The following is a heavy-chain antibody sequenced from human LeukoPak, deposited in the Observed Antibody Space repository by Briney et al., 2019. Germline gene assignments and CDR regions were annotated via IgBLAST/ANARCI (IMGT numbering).Heavy chain of an antibody. V-gene: IGHV4-38-2*01. CDR1: GYSISSGYY. D-gene: IGHD3-10*02. CDR3: ARVGASYVGNYYMDV. J-gene: IGHJ6*03. CDR2: IYHSGNT. Sequence: SETLSLICALSGYSISSGYYWGWTRQPPGKGLEWIGSIYHSGNTYYNPSLKSRVTISLDTSKNQFSLKLSSVTSADTAVYYCARVGASYVGNYYMDVWGKGTTVTVTS.